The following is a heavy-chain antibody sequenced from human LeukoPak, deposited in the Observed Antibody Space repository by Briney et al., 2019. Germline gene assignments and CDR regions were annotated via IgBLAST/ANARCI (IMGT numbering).Heavy chain of an antibody. V-gene: IGHV3-23*01. CDR3: AKDGNMPLNWFDP. D-gene: IGHD1/OR15-1a*01. CDR1: GFTFSSYG. J-gene: IGHJ5*02. CDR2: ISGSGSSR. Sequence: PGGTLRLSCVASGFTFSSYGMSWVRQAPGKGLEWVSAISGSGSSRYYADSVKGRFTISRDKSKNTLYLQMNSLRVEDTAVYYCAKDGNMPLNWFDPWGQGTLVTVSS.